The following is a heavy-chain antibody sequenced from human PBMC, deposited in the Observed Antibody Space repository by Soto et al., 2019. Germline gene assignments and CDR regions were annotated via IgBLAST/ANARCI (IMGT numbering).Heavy chain of an antibody. Sequence: QVQLVESGGGVVQPGRSLRLSCAASGFTFSSYGMHWVRQAPGKGLEWVAVISYDGSNKYYADSVKGRFTISRDNSKNTXXMRMNSLRAEDTAVYYWAKIGGRPPTGYSSSWFDYWGQGTLVTVSS. CDR2: ISYDGSNK. D-gene: IGHD6-13*01. V-gene: IGHV3-30*18. CDR3: AKIGGRPPTGYSSSWFDY. J-gene: IGHJ4*02. CDR1: GFTFSSYG.